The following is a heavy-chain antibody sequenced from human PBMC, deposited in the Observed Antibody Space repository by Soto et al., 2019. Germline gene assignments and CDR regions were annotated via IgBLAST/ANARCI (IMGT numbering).Heavy chain of an antibody. D-gene: IGHD3-16*01. CDR3: AGGTYLDY. J-gene: IGHJ4*02. CDR1: GFYFNSYA. V-gene: IGHV3-23*01. CDR2: IGANGDSK. Sequence: PGGSLRLSCEASGFYFNSYAMSWVRQAPGKGLEWVSHIGANGDSKYYADSVRGRFAISRDNSKNTLYLQMESLRAEDTAVYYCAGGTYLDYWGQGTLVTVSS.